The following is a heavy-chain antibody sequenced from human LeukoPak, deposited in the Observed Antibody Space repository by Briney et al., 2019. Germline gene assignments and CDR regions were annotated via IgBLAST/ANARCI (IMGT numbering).Heavy chain of an antibody. Sequence: GGSLTLSCVASGFGFSRNGMSWVRQTPGKGLQWISSLSSSGGGTYYADSVNGRFTISRDNPKNILYLHMNSLTVEDSAVYYCAKHYADTSTYSYFDLWGQGTLVTVSS. CDR2: LSSSGGGT. CDR3: AKHYADTSTYSYFDL. V-gene: IGHV3-23*01. J-gene: IGHJ4*02. CDR1: GFGFSRNG. D-gene: IGHD2/OR15-2a*01.